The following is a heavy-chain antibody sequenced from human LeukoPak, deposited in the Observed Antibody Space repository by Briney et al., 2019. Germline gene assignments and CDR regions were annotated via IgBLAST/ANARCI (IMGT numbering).Heavy chain of an antibody. CDR3: ARKMATISRNFDY. Sequence: GGSLRLSCAASGFTFSNYWMSWVRQAPGKGLEWVANIKHDGSDKYYPDSVKGRFTLSRDNAKNSLYLQMNSLRAEDTAVYYCARKMATISRNFDYWGQGTLVTVSS. J-gene: IGHJ4*02. D-gene: IGHD5-24*01. CDR1: GFTFSNYW. V-gene: IGHV3-7*01. CDR2: IKHDGSDK.